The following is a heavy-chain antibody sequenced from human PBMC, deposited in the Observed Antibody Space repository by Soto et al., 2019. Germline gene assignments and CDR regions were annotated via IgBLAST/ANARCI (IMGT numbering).Heavy chain of an antibody. CDR3: ARVVGSVTNYGDYVRYYYYYMDV. Sequence: SETLSLTCTVSGVSISSSSYYWGWIRQPPGKGLEWIGSIYYSGSTYYNPSLKSRVTISVDTSKNQFSLKLSSVTAADTAVYYCARVVGSVTNYGDYVRYYYYYMDVWGKGTTVTVSS. CDR2: IYYSGST. D-gene: IGHD4-17*01. V-gene: IGHV4-39*01. CDR1: GVSISSSSYY. J-gene: IGHJ6*03.